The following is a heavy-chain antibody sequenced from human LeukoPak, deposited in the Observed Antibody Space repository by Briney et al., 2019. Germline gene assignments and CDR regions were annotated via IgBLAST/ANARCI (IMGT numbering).Heavy chain of an antibody. Sequence: GASVKVSCKASGYTFTSYGISWVRQAPGQGLEWMGWISAYNGNTNYAQNLQGRVTMTTDTSTSIAYMELRSLRSDDTAVYYCARDRAAAGTVSIVAYWGQGTLVTVSS. CDR2: ISAYNGNT. CDR3: ARDRAAAGTVSIVAY. CDR1: GYTFTSYG. J-gene: IGHJ4*02. D-gene: IGHD6-13*01. V-gene: IGHV1-18*04.